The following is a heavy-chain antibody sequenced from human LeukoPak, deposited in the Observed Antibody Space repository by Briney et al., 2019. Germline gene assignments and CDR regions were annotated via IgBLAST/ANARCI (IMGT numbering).Heavy chain of an antibody. V-gene: IGHV1-46*01. CDR1: GYNFTNYY. D-gene: IGHD3-9*01. J-gene: IGHJ4*02. CDR2: MNPSGDTT. Sequence: ASVKVSCKTSGYNFTNYYMHWVRQAPGHGLEWMGIMNPSGDTTTYAEKFQGRVTMTRDTSTSTVYTELSSLRSEDTAVYYCARGGALRYFEWFSAYWGQGTLVTVSS. CDR3: ARGGALRYFEWFSAY.